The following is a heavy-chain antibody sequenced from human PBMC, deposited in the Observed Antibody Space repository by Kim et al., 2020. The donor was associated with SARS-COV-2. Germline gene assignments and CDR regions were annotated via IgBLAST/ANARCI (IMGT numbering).Heavy chain of an antibody. CDR2: INHSGST. CDR1: GGSFSGYY. CDR3: ARVEWLRVSYYMDV. V-gene: IGHV4-34*01. J-gene: IGHJ6*03. Sequence: SETLSLTCAVYGGSFSGYYWSWIRQPPGKGLEWIGEINHSGSTNYNPSLKSRVTISVDTSKNQFSLKLSSVTAADTAVYYCARVEWLRVSYYMDVWGKGT. D-gene: IGHD3-3*01.